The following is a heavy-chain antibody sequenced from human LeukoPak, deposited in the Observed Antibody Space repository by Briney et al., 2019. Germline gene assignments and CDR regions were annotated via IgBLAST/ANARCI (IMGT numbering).Heavy chain of an antibody. Sequence: ASVKVSCKASGGTFSSYAMSWVRQAPGKGLEWVSAMSSSDDGRYYAASVRGRFTISRDTSRSTLYLQMNSLRAEDAAVYYCAKAPVTTCSGAYCYPFDYWGQGTLVTVSS. V-gene: IGHV3-23*01. D-gene: IGHD2-15*01. CDR3: AKAPVTTCSGAYCYPFDY. CDR1: GGTFSSYA. J-gene: IGHJ4*02. CDR2: MSSSDDGR.